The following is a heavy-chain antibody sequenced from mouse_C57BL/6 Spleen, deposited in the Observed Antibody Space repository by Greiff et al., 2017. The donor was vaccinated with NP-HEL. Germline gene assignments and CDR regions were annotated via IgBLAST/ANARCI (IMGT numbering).Heavy chain of an antibody. Sequence: VQLQQSGAELVKPGASVKLSCTASGFNIKDYYMHWVKQRTEQGLEWIGRIDPEDGETKYAPKFPGKATITADTSSNTAYLQLSSLTSEDTAVYYCAGTMAYYFDYWGQGTTLTVSS. CDR2: IDPEDGET. CDR3: AGTMAYYFDY. D-gene: IGHD1-1*02. CDR1: GFNIKDYY. J-gene: IGHJ2*01. V-gene: IGHV14-2*01.